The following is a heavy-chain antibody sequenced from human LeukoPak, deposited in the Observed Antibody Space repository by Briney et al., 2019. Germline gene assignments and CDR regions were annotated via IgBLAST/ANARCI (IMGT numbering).Heavy chain of an antibody. D-gene: IGHD3-22*01. CDR3: ARAHYDSSGYWGRLENYYYYMDV. Sequence: GASVKVSCKASGGTFSSYAISWVRQAPGQGLEWMGGIIPIFGTANYAQKFQGRVTITADESTSTAYMELSSLRSEDTAVYYCARAHYDSSGYWGRLENYYYYMDVWGKGTTVTISS. CDR2: IIPIFGTA. CDR1: GGTFSSYA. V-gene: IGHV1-69*13. J-gene: IGHJ6*03.